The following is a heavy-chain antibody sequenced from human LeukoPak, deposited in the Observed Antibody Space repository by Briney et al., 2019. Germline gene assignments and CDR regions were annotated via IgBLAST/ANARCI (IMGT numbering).Heavy chain of an antibody. CDR1: GYTFINYD. CDR2: INPNSGGT. J-gene: IGHJ4*02. V-gene: IGHV1-2*06. Sequence: ASVKVSCKASGYTFINYDINWLRQAPGQGLEWMGRINPNSGGTNYAQKFQGRVTMTRDTSISTAYMELSRLRSDDTAVYYCARESKVRGVSFDYWGQGTLVTVSS. CDR3: ARESKVRGVSFDY. D-gene: IGHD3-10*01.